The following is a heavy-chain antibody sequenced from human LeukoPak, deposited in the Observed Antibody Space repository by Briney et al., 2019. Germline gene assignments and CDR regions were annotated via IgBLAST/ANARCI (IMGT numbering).Heavy chain of an antibody. CDR3: ATHPDDSSGSFDY. D-gene: IGHD6-19*01. V-gene: IGHV3-21*04. CDR1: GFTFSSYS. Sequence: PGGSLRLSCAASGFTFSSYSMNWVRQAPGKGLEWVSSISSSSSYIYYADSVKGRFTISRDNAKNSLYLQMNSLRAEDTAVYYCATHPDDSSGSFDYWGQGTLVTVSS. J-gene: IGHJ4*02. CDR2: ISSSSSYI.